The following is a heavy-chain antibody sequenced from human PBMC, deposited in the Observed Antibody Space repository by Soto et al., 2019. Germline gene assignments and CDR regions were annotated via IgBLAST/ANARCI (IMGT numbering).Heavy chain of an antibody. V-gene: IGHV5-51*01. D-gene: IGHD6-13*01. CDR3: ARSPRSSPYRHS. CDR1: GDTLSNFW. CDR2: IYPVDSET. J-gene: IGHJ4*02. Sequence: SLKVSFQGSGDTLSNFWVAWVRQLPGKGPEYMGIIYPVDSETRYSPCFHGKVTISDDRSVGTAYLQWSSLEASDSDFSFCARSPRSSPYRHSWGPGALVTV.